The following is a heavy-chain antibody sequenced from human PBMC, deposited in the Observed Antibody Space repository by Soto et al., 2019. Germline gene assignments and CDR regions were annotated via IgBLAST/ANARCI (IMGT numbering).Heavy chain of an antibody. CDR2: IKPDGSRT. CDR1: GFTFSSYW. Sequence: GGSLRLSCAASGFTFSSYWMHWVRQAPGEGLVWVSYIKPDGSRTKDADSVKGRFTISRDNARNTLYLRMNSLRAEDTAVYYCARDNNWSYDSWGRGTLVTVS. J-gene: IGHJ4*02. D-gene: IGHD1-1*01. CDR3: ARDNNWSYDS. V-gene: IGHV3-74*03.